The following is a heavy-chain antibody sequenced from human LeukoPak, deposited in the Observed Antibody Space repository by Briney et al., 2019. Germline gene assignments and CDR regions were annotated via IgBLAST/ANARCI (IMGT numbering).Heavy chain of an antibody. J-gene: IGHJ4*02. Sequence: AGGSLRLSCAASGFTFSSYAMSWVRQAPGKGLEWVSAISGSGGSTYYADSVKGRFTISRDNSKNTLYLQMNSLRAEDTAVYYCAKDSCSSSWYSEEDWGQGTLVTVSS. V-gene: IGHV3-23*01. CDR1: GFTFSSYA. CDR2: ISGSGGST. CDR3: AKDSCSSSWYSEED. D-gene: IGHD6-13*01.